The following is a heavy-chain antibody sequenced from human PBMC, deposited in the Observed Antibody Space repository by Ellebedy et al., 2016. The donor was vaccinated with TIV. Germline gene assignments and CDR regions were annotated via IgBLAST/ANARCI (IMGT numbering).Heavy chain of an antibody. CDR2: MNPNSGNT. CDR1: GYTFTSYD. V-gene: IGHV1-8*01. D-gene: IGHD6-13*01. CDR3: ARTLRIADAFDL. J-gene: IGHJ2*01. Sequence: ASVKVSCXASGYTFTSYDINWVRQATGQGLEWMGWMNPNSGNTGYAQKFQGRVTMTRNTSISTAYMELSSLRSEDTAVYYCARTLRIADAFDLWGRGTLVTVSS.